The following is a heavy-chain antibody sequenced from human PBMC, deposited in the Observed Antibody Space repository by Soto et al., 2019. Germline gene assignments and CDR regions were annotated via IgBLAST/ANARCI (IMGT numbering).Heavy chain of an antibody. CDR1: GGSFSGYY. Sequence: QVQLQQWGAGLLKPSETLSLTCAVYGGSFSGYYWSWIRQPPGKGLEWIGEINNSGITNYNPSLKNRVTISVDTSKNQSSLKLSSVTAADTAVYYCARGQYSSGWYVINYGMDVWGQGTTVTVSS. J-gene: IGHJ6*02. D-gene: IGHD6-19*01. CDR2: INNSGIT. V-gene: IGHV4-34*01. CDR3: ARGQYSSGWYVINYGMDV.